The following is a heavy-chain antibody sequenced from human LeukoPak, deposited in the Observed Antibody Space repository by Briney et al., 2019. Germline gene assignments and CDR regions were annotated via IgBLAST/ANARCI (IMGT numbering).Heavy chain of an antibody. CDR1: GFTFTSNA. CDR2: ISGRGVST. D-gene: IGHD6-19*01. V-gene: IGHV3-23*01. Sequence: GGSLRLSGAALGFTFTSNAMSWCPQAPGKARKGCSAISGRGVSTYYADSLKGRLTISRENSKNTLYLQVNTLRPRDTAFFTWARLKVVAGMNLPPDYWGQGTVVTVSS. CDR3: ARLKVVAGMNLPPDY. J-gene: IGHJ4*02.